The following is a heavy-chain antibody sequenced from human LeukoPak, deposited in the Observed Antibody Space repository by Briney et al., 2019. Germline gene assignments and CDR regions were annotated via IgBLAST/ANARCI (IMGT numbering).Heavy chain of an antibody. CDR1: GFTFSNAW. D-gene: IGHD5-18*01. V-gene: IGHV3-15*01. CDR3: TTDDPLNTS. J-gene: IGHJ4*02. Sequence: GGSLRLSCAASGFTFSNAWMSWVRQAPGKGLEWVGRIKSKANGGTTDYAATVKGRFTVSRDDSKNTLYLQLNSLKTEDTAMYYCTTDDPLNTSWGQGTLVTVSS. CDR2: IKSKANGGTT.